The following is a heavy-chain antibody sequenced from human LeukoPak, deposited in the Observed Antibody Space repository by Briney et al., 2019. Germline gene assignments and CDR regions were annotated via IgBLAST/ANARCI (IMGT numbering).Heavy chain of an antibody. Sequence: GGSLRLSCAASGFTFSSYGMQWVRQAPGKGLEWVAFIRYDGSNKYYADSVKGRFTISRDNSKNTLYLQMSSLRAADTALYYCAKESQLSYSGTFYIDYWGQGTLVTVSS. CDR3: AKESQLSYSGTFYIDY. CDR2: IRYDGSNK. CDR1: GFTFSSYG. D-gene: IGHD1-26*01. J-gene: IGHJ4*02. V-gene: IGHV3-30*02.